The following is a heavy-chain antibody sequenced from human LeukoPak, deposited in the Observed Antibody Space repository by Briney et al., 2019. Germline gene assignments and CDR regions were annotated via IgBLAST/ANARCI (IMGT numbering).Heavy chain of an antibody. J-gene: IGHJ3*02. Sequence: SDTLSLTCTVSGGSISSYYWSWIRPPPGKGLEWIGYIYYSGSTNYNPSLKSRVTISVDTSKNEFSLKLSSVTAADTAVYYCARELGGNSLAFDIWGQGTMVTVSS. CDR1: GGSISSYY. V-gene: IGHV4-59*01. CDR2: IYYSGST. CDR3: ARELGGNSLAFDI. D-gene: IGHD4-23*01.